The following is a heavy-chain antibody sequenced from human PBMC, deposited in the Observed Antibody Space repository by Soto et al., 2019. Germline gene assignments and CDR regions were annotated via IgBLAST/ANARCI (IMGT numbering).Heavy chain of an antibody. CDR3: ARDRAMATMTFDS. D-gene: IGHD5-12*01. Sequence: ASVKVSCKASGYTLTSYGISWVRQAPGQGLEWMGWISPYNGDTNSAQEFQGRFTISRDNAKNSLSLEMTSLTAEDTAVYYCARDRAMATMTFDSWGPGSLVTVSS. CDR1: GYTLTSYG. CDR2: ISPYNGDT. V-gene: IGHV1-18*04. J-gene: IGHJ4*02.